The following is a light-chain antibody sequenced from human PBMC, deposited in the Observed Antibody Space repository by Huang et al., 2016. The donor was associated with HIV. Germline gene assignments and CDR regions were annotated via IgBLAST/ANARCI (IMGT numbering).Light chain of an antibody. V-gene: IGKV6-21*02. Sequence: EIVLTQVPVFQSVTPKEKVTITCRASQSIGRSLHWYQKKPEKSPKIVIKNASQSNSGVPSRFSGSGSGTDFNLTINSLEAEDAATYYCHQSSTLPLTFGAGTKVAIK. CDR3: HQSSTLPLT. CDR1: QSIGRS. J-gene: IGKJ4*01. CDR2: NAS.